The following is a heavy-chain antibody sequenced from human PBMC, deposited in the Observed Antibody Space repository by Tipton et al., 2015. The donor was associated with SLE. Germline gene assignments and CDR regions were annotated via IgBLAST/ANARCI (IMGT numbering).Heavy chain of an antibody. J-gene: IGHJ4*02. CDR1: GYTFTSYG. D-gene: IGHD2-2*01. CDR2: ISGDNGNT. Sequence: QLVQSGGEVKKPGASVGVSCKASGYTFTSYGFTWVRQAPGQGLEWMGWISGDNGNTNYAQKFQDRVMLTTDKTTTTAYMDLMSLTSDDTAVYYCARAISQQYSTIRSDYWGQGTLVTVSS. V-gene: IGHV1-18*01. CDR3: ARAISQQYSTIRSDY.